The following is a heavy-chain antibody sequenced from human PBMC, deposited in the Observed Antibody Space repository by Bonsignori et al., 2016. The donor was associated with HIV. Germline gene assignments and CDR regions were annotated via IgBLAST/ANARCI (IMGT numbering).Heavy chain of an antibody. CDR2: IYHSGST. D-gene: IGHD2-2*02. Sequence: SETLSLTCAVSGYSISSGYYWGWIRQPPGKGLEWIGSIYHSGSTYYNPSLKSRVTISVDTSKNQFSLKLTSVTAADTAVYYCAVGYCSSTNCYREYFQHWGQGTLVTVSS. CDR1: GYSISSGYY. V-gene: IGHV4-38-2*01. J-gene: IGHJ1*01. CDR3: AVGYCSSTNCYREYFQH.